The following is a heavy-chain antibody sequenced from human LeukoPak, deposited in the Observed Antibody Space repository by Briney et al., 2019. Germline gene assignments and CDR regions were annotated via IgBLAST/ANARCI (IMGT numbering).Heavy chain of an antibody. V-gene: IGHV4-34*01. CDR3: ARTRPSGNSRGDY. Sequence: PSETLSLTCAVYGGSFSGYYWSWIRQPPGKGLEWIGEINHSGSTNYNPSLKSRVTISVDTSKNQFSLKLNSVTAAHSAVYYCARTRPSGNSRGDYWGQGTLVTVSS. J-gene: IGHJ4*02. CDR2: INHSGST. D-gene: IGHD1-1*01. CDR1: GGSFSGYY.